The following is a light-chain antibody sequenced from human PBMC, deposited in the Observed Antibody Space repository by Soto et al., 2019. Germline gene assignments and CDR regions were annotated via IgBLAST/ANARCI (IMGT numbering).Light chain of an antibody. Sequence: SLLTQSPSSLSASVGDRVTITCRASQGIDSSFAWYQEKPGKAPKLLIYAASSLQSGVPSRFSGSGSGTDFTLPISSLQPEDFATYYCQPLHDYPITFGQGTRLEI. J-gene: IGKJ5*01. CDR1: QGIDSS. V-gene: IGKV1-9*01. CDR2: AAS. CDR3: QPLHDYPIT.